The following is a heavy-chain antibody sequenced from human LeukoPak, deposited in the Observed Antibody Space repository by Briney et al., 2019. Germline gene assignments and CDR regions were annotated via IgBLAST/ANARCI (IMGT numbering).Heavy chain of an antibody. CDR2: ISSGSNTI. CDR1: GFTFSSYS. V-gene: IGHV3-48*01. J-gene: IGHJ6*02. Sequence: GGSLRLSCAASGFTFSSYSTNWVRQAPGKGLDWVSYISSGSNTIYYADSVKGRFTISRDNSKNTLYLQMNSLRAEDTAVYYCARDGTGWGPYYYYGMDVWGQGTTVTVS. CDR3: ARDGTGWGPYYYYGMDV. D-gene: IGHD7-27*01.